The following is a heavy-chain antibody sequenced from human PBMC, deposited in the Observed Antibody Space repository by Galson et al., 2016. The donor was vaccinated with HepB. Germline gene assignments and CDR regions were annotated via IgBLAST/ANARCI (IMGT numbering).Heavy chain of an antibody. CDR2: IWANGDNK. V-gene: IGHV3-33*08. J-gene: IGHJ4*02. D-gene: IGHD6-13*01. Sequence: SLRLSCAASGFTFSKYAMRWVRQAPGKGLEWVALIWANGDNKYYADSVRGRFTISRDNPKNTASLQMNSLRAEDRAMYYCAREAGIEAPATYDDWGQGALVTVSS. CDR1: GFTFSKYA. CDR3: AREAGIEAPATYDD.